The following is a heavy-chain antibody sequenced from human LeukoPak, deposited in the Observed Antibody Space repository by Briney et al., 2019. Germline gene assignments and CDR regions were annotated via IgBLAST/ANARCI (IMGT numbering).Heavy chain of an antibody. J-gene: IGHJ4*02. V-gene: IGHV1-69*05. Sequence: ASVKVSCKASGGTFSSYAISWVRQAPGQGLEWMGGIIPIFGTANYAQKFQGRVTITTDESTNTAYMELSSLRSEDTAVYYCARATVTGFHFDYWGQGTLVTVSS. CDR1: GGTFSSYA. CDR2: IIPIFGTA. CDR3: ARATVTGFHFDY. D-gene: IGHD4-17*01.